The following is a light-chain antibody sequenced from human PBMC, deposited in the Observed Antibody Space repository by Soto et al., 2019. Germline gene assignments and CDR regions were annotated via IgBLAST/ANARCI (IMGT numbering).Light chain of an antibody. CDR1: RSVLYRSNNSGH. J-gene: IGKJ2*01. CDR3: QDYEFLLNR. Sequence: YHPVSLGERDTMHCKCSRSVLYRSNNSGHLAWYQQKPGQPPKLIIYWASSRESGVPERFSGSRSGTDFTLTINILQAEDVALYSSQDYEFLLNRFGQ. V-gene: IGKV4-1*01. CDR2: WAS.